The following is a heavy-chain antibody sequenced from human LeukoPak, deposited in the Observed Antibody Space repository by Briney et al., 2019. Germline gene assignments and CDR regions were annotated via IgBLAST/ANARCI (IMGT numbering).Heavy chain of an antibody. V-gene: IGHV4-34*01. D-gene: IGHD3-9*01. CDR2: INHSGST. CDR1: GGSFSGYY. CDR3: ARDVLRYFDALDAFDI. Sequence: PSETLSLTCAVYGGSFSGYYWSWIRQPPGKGLEWIGEINHSGSTNYNPSLKSRVTISVDTSKNQFSLKLSSVTAADTAVYYCARDVLRYFDALDAFDIWGQGTMVTVSS. J-gene: IGHJ3*02.